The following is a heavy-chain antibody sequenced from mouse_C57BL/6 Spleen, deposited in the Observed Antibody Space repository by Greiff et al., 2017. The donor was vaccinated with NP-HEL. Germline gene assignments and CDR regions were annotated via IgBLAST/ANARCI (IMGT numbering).Heavy chain of an antibody. Sequence: QVQLQQPGAELVKPGASVTLSCKASGYTFTSYWMHWVKPRPGRGLAWIGRIDPSSGGTKYHEKFKSKATLPVDKPSSTAYMQLSSLTSEDSAVYDCARGTLRYGSSLDYWGQGTTLTVSS. D-gene: IGHD1-1*01. V-gene: IGHV1-72*01. CDR3: ARGTLRYGSSLDY. J-gene: IGHJ2*01. CDR2: IDPSSGGT. CDR1: GYTFTSYW.